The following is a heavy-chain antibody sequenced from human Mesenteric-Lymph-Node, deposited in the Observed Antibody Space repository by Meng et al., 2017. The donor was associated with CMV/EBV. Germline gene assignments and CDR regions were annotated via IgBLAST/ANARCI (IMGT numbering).Heavy chain of an antibody. CDR2: INSDGSTT. CDR3: ARGYYDSSGYHPLIDY. V-gene: IGHV3-74*01. Sequence: GGSLRLSCAASGFTFSRYWMQWVRQAPGKGLVWVSRINSDGSTTAYADSVKGRFTISRNNAKNTLYLEMNSLRVEDTAVYYCARGYYDSSGYHPLIDYWGQGTLVTVSS. D-gene: IGHD3-22*01. J-gene: IGHJ4*02. CDR1: GFTFSRYW.